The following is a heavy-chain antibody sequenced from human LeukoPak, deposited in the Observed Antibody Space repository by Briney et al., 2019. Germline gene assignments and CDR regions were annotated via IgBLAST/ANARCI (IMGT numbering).Heavy chain of an antibody. CDR2: INHSGST. Sequence: SETLSLTCTVSGGSISSGGYYWSWIRQPPGKGLEWIGEINHSGSTNYNPSLKSRVTISVDTSKNQFSLKLSSVTAADTAVYYCAIRFVHPGVGELYSGYLSRDYYGMDVWGQGTTVTVSS. V-gene: IGHV4-61*08. CDR1: GGSISSGGYY. D-gene: IGHD3-22*01. J-gene: IGHJ6*02. CDR3: AIRFVHPGVGELYSGYLSRDYYGMDV.